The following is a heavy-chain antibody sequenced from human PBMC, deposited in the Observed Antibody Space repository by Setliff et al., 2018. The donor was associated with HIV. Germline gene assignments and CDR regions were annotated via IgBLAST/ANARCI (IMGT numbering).Heavy chain of an antibody. CDR3: AGTRGSGRYNY. J-gene: IGHJ4*02. CDR1: GGSFSGYY. D-gene: IGHD1-26*01. V-gene: IGHV4-59*01. CDR2: IYYSGMT. Sequence: SETLSLTCAVYGGSFSGYYWNWIRQPPGKGLEWIGDIYYSGMTNYNPSLQSRVTISLDTSKNQFSLKVNSVTAADTAMYYCAGTRGSGRYNYWGQGTLVTVSS.